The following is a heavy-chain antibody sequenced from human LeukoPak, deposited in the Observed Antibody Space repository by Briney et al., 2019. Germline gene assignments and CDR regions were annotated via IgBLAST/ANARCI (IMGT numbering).Heavy chain of an antibody. D-gene: IGHD2-2*01. CDR2: IYTSGST. CDR3: ARGYCSSTSCYGEYFQH. V-gene: IGHV4-61*02. J-gene: IGHJ1*01. CDR1: CGSISSGSYY. Sequence: PSQTLSLTCTVSCGSISSGSYYWSWIRQPAGKGLEWIGRIYTSGSTNYNPSLKSRVTISVDTSKNQFSLKLSSVTAADTAVYYCARGYCSSTSCYGEYFQHWGQGTLVTVSS.